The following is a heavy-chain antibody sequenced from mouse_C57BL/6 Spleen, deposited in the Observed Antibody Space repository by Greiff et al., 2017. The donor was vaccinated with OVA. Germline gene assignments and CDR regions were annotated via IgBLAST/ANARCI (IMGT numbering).Heavy chain of an antibody. CDR2: IYPGSGNT. V-gene: IGHV1-76*01. Sequence: QVQLKQSGAELVRPGASVKLSCKASGYTFTDYYINWVKQRPGQGLEWIARIYPGSGNTYYNEKFKGKATLTAEKSSSTAYMQLSSLTSEDSAVYFCARGGGGSSYYYAMDYWGQGTSVTVSS. D-gene: IGHD1-1*01. CDR3: ARGGGGSSYYYAMDY. CDR1: GYTFTDYY. J-gene: IGHJ4*01.